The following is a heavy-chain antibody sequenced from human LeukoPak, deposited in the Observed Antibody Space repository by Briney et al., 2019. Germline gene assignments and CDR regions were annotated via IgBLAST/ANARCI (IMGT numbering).Heavy chain of an antibody. Sequence: GGSLSLSCGASIFPYRIYDVQGVRHAPAKGLEWGAVKKFYAVPEKSRFTISRDNSKNTLYLQMNSPRAEDTAVYYCVKDRKRYYDSSGYYYLYGMDVWGQGTTVTVSS. J-gene: IGHJ6*02. D-gene: IGHD3-22*01. CDR2: KK. CDR3: VKDRKRYYDSSGYYYLYGMDV. V-gene: IGHV3-30*18. CDR1: IFPYRIYD.